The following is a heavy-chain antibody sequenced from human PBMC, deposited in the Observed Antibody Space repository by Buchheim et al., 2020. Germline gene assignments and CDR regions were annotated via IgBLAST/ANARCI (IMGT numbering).Heavy chain of an antibody. D-gene: IGHD3-9*01. V-gene: IGHV4-39*01. Sequence: QLQLQESGPGLVKPSETLSLTCTVSGGSISSSSYYWGWIRQPPGKGLEWIGSIYYSGSTYYNPSLKSRVTISVDTSKNQFSLKLSSVTAADTAVYYCARQGGHYDILTGYYNGRLFDPWGQGTL. CDR2: IYYSGST. CDR3: ARQGGHYDILTGYYNGRLFDP. J-gene: IGHJ5*02. CDR1: GGSISSSSYY.